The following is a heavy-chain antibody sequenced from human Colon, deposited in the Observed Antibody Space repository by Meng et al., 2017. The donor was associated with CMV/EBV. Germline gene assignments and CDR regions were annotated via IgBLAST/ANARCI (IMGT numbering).Heavy chain of an antibody. CDR2: INPGIAKP. D-gene: IGHD6-25*01. J-gene: IGHJ4*02. V-gene: IGHV1-8*02. CDR1: GYTFTGFD. Sequence: ASVKVSCKASGYTFTGFDIHWVRQAAGQGPEWLGWINPGIAKPGFAEKFQGRLTMTSNTSTTTVYLELSSLTSQDTGMYYCMRTRASSDWGQGTLVTVSS. CDR3: MRTRASSD.